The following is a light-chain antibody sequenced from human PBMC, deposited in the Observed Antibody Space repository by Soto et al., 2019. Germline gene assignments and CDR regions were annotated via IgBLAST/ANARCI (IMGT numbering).Light chain of an antibody. CDR2: DVN. J-gene: IGLJ2*01. V-gene: IGLV2-11*01. CDR1: SSDVGGYNY. Sequence: QSALTQPRSVSGSPGQSVTVSCTGTSSDVGGYNYVSWYQQHPGKAPKLMIYDVNERPSGVPDRFSGSKSGNTASLTISGLQADDEADYYCCSYSGRYTSVFGGGTKLTVL. CDR3: CSYSGRYTSV.